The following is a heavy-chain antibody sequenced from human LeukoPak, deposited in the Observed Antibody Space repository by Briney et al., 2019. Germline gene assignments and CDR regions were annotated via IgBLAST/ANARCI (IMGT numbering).Heavy chain of an antibody. Sequence: PGGSLRLSCAASGFTFSSYGMHWVRQAPGKGLEWVAVISYDGSDKYYADSVKGRFTISRDNAKNSLYLQMNSLRAEDTALYYCARWSYYGSGSYRYYFDYWGQGTLVTVSS. V-gene: IGHV3-30*03. CDR1: GFTFSSYG. J-gene: IGHJ4*02. CDR2: ISYDGSDK. D-gene: IGHD3-10*01. CDR3: ARWSYYGSGSYRYYFDY.